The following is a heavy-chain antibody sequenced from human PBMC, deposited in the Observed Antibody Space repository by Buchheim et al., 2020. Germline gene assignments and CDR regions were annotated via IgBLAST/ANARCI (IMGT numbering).Heavy chain of an antibody. Sequence: QVQLVESGGGVVQPERFLRLSCAASGCTFSSYGMHWVRQAPGKGLEWVAVIWYDGSNKYYADSVKGRFTISRDNSKNTLYLQMNSLRAEDTAVYYCARDFEHDYGGFTFDHWGQGTL. V-gene: IGHV3-33*01. CDR3: ARDFEHDYGGFTFDH. CDR1: GCTFSSYG. CDR2: IWYDGSNK. D-gene: IGHD4-23*01. J-gene: IGHJ5*02.